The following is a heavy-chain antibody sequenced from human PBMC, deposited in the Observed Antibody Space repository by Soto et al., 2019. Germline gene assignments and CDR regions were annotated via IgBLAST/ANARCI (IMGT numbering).Heavy chain of an antibody. CDR2: IIPMFGSA. D-gene: IGHD2-15*01. Sequence: QVQLVQSGAELKKPGSSVKVSCKASAGTFSSYAISWVRQATGQGLEWMGGIIPMFGSANYAQKFLARATITADKSTRTAYMELNSLRSEDTAVYYCARATVGVVAAGYYYYGMDVLGQGTTVTVSS. CDR3: ARATVGVVAAGYYYYGMDV. J-gene: IGHJ6*02. V-gene: IGHV1-69*06. CDR1: AGTFSSYA.